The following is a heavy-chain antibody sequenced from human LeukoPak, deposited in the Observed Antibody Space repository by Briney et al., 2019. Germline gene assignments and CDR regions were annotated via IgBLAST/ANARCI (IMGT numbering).Heavy chain of an antibody. CDR3: AAYSGSVRGSAYFDY. D-gene: IGHD1-26*01. CDR1: GGSFSGYY. V-gene: IGHV4-34*01. Sequence: SETLSLTCAVYGGSFSGYYWSWIRQPPGKGLEWIGEINHSGSTNYNPSLKGRVTISVDTPKNQFSLELSSVTAADTAVYYCAAYSGSVRGSAYFDYWGQGTLVTVSS. J-gene: IGHJ4*02. CDR2: INHSGST.